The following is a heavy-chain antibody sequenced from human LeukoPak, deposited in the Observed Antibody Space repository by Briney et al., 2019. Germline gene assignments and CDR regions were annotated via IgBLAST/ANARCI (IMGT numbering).Heavy chain of an antibody. D-gene: IGHD1-26*01. CDR1: GFTFSRNG. Sequence: GGSLRLSCAASGFTFSRNGMTWVRQAPGKGLVWVSRINTDGSSTNYADSVKGRFTVSRDNAKNTLYLQMNSLRAEDTAVYYCARVIGWDEPFDIWDQGTMVTVSS. CDR3: ARVIGWDEPFDI. CDR2: INTDGSST. J-gene: IGHJ3*02. V-gene: IGHV3-74*01.